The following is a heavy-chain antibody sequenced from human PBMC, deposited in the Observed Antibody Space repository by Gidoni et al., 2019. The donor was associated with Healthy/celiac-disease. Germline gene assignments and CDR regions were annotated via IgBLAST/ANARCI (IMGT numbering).Heavy chain of an antibody. V-gene: IGHV3-23*01. CDR3: AKEGEDIVVVVAASFDY. CDR1: GCTFTSYA. D-gene: IGHD2-15*01. J-gene: IGHJ4*02. Sequence: EVQLLESGGGLVQPGGSLRVSCAASGCTFTSYAMSWVRQAPGKGLAWVSAISGSGGRTYYTDSVKGRFTISRDNSKNTLYLQMNSLRAEDTAVYYCAKEGEDIVVVVAASFDYWGQGTLVTVSS. CDR2: ISGSGGRT.